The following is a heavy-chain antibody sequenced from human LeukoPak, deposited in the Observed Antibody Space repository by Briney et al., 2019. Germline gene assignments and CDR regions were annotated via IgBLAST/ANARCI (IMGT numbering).Heavy chain of an antibody. J-gene: IGHJ6*03. CDR3: AGHILTPITYYYYMDV. V-gene: IGHV5-51*01. Sequence: GESLKISCKISGYDFTTYWIAWVRQMPGKGLEWMGIIYPGDSDTRYSPSFQGQVTISADKSISTAYLQWSSLKASDTAMYYCAGHILTPITYYYYMDVWGKGTTVTISS. CDR1: GYDFTTYW. CDR2: IYPGDSDT. D-gene: IGHD3-9*01.